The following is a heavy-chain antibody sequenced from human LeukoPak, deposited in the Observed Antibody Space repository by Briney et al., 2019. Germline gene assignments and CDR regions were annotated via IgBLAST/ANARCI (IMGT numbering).Heavy chain of an antibody. V-gene: IGHV3-21*01. Sequence: GGSLRLSCAASGFTFSSYEMNWVRQAPGKGLEWVSSISSSSSYIYYADSVRGRFTISRDNAKNSLYLQMNSLRVEDTALYFCAREVYYGSGRRFDYWGQGTLVTVSS. CDR2: ISSSSSYI. D-gene: IGHD3-10*01. CDR1: GFTFSSYE. CDR3: AREVYYGSGRRFDY. J-gene: IGHJ4*02.